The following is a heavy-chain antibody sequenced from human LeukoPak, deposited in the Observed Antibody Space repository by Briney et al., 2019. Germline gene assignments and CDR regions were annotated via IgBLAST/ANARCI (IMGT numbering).Heavy chain of an antibody. CDR2: INPNSGGT. Sequence: GASVKVSCKASGYTFTGYYMHWVRQAPGQGLEWMGWINPNSGGTNYAQKFQGRVTMTRDMSTSTVYMELSSLRSEDTAVYYCARVPSDDDFWSGYLPYFDYWGQGNLVTVSS. D-gene: IGHD3-3*01. V-gene: IGHV1-2*02. J-gene: IGHJ4*02. CDR3: ARVPSDDDFWSGYLPYFDY. CDR1: GYTFTGYY.